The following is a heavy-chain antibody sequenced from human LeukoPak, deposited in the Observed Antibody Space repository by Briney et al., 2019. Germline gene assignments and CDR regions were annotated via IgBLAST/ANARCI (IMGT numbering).Heavy chain of an antibody. Sequence: ASVTVSCKASGYTFTSYYMHWVRQAPGQGLEWMGIINPSGGSTSYAQKFQGRVTMTRDTSTSTVYMELSSLRSEDTAVYYCATKGRYYDSSGYYKDFDYWGQGTLVTVSS. V-gene: IGHV1-46*01. CDR3: ATKGRYYDSSGYYKDFDY. CDR1: GYTFTSYY. CDR2: INPSGGST. J-gene: IGHJ4*02. D-gene: IGHD3-22*01.